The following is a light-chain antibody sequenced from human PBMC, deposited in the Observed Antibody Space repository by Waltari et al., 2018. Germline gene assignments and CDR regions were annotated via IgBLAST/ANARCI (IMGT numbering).Light chain of an antibody. J-gene: IGKJ1*01. CDR3: QHYVRLPAT. CDR1: QSVSRA. V-gene: IGKV3-20*01. Sequence: EIVLTQSPGSLSSSPGERVTLSCRASQSVSRALAWYQQKPGQAPRLLFCGASNRATGIPDRFSGSGSETDFSLTISRLAPEDCAVYYCQHYVRLPATFGRGTKVEIK. CDR2: GAS.